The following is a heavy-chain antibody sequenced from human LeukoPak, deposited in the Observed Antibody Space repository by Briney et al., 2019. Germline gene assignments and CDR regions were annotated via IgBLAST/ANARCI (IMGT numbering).Heavy chain of an antibody. CDR3: ATAFGYYYDSSGYSFDY. D-gene: IGHD3-22*01. CDR1: GYTLTELS. Sequence: ASVKVSCKVSGYTLTELSMHWVRQAPGKGLEWMGGFDPEDGETIYAQKFQGRVTMTVDTSTDTAYMELSSLRSEDTAVYYCATAFGYYYDSSGYSFDYWGQGTLVTVSS. CDR2: FDPEDGET. J-gene: IGHJ4*02. V-gene: IGHV1-24*01.